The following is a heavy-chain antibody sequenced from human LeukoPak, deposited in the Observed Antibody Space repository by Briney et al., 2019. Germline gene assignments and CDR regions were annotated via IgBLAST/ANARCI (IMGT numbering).Heavy chain of an antibody. J-gene: IGHJ4*02. D-gene: IGHD6-13*01. V-gene: IGHV3-21*04. CDR3: ARDGPAAGLYFDY. Sequence: GGSLRLSCAASGFTFSSYSMNWVRQAPGKGLEWVSSISSSSSYIYYADSVKGRFTISRDNAKNSLYLQMNSLRAEDTAVYYCARDGPAAGLYFDYWGRGTLVTVSS. CDR1: GFTFSSYS. CDR2: ISSSSSYI.